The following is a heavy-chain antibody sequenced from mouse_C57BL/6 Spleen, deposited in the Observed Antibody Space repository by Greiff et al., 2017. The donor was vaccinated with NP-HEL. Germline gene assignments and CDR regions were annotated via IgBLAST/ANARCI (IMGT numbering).Heavy chain of an antibody. J-gene: IGHJ1*03. CDR3: TRELLSGYFDV. D-gene: IGHD1-1*01. CDR2: IDPETGGT. CDR1: GYTFTDYE. Sequence: VQLVESGAELVRPGASVTLSCKASGYTFTDYEMHWVKQTPVHGLEWIGAIDPETGGTAYNQKFKGKAILTADKSSSTAYMELRSLTSEDSAVYYCTRELLSGYFDVWGTGTTVTVSS. V-gene: IGHV1-15*01.